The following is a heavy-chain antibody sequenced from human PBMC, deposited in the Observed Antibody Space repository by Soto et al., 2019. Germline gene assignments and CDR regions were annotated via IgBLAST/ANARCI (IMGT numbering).Heavy chain of an antibody. Sequence: SETLSLTCTVSGGSISSNSCYWGWIRQPPGKGLEWIGSIYYSGSTYYNPSLKSRVTISVDTSKNQFSLKLSSVTAADTAVYYCATNYAYYYYYGMDVWGQGTTVTVS. CDR2: IYYSGST. J-gene: IGHJ6*02. CDR3: ATNYAYYYYYGMDV. D-gene: IGHD4-4*01. CDR1: GGSISSNSCY. V-gene: IGHV4-39*01.